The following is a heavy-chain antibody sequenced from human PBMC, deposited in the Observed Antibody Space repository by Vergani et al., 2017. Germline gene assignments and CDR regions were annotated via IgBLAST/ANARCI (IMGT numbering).Heavy chain of an antibody. CDR2: IGVDGDR. J-gene: IGHJ6*04. Sequence: VESGGGLVQPGGSLRLSCTVSGFIFSSNDFHWVRQTAGKGLEWGSSIGVDGDRYYSDSVKGRFTISRDNGQSYLYLDMDNLRVEDTAVYFCAKEFCGTGNCYGLYHMEVWGEGTSVTVSS. V-gene: IGHV3-13*01. D-gene: IGHD6-19*01. CDR1: GFIFSSND. CDR3: AKEFCGTGNCYGLYHMEV.